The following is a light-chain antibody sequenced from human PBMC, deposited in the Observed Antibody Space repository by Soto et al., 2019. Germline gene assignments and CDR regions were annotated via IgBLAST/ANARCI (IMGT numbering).Light chain of an antibody. CDR1: SSNIGAGYE. Sequence: QSVLTQPPSVSGAPGQRVTISCTGSSSNIGAGYEVHWYQQLPGTAPKLLIYGNIYRPSGVPDRFSGSKSGTSVSLAITGLQAEDEDDYHCQSYDSSLSGVVFGGGTKLTV. J-gene: IGLJ2*01. V-gene: IGLV1-40*01. CDR2: GNI. CDR3: QSYDSSLSGVV.